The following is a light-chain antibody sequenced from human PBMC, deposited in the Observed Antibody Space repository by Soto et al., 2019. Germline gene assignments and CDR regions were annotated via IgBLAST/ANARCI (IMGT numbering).Light chain of an antibody. Sequence: EIVMTQSPATLSVSPGERATLSCRASQSVSSNLAWYQQKPGQAPRLLIYGASTRATGIPARFSGSGSGTEFTLTISSLQSEDFVVYYCKQYNNLPLLTFGGGNKVEIK. CDR3: KQYNNLPLLT. V-gene: IGKV3-15*01. CDR1: QSVSSN. CDR2: GAS. J-gene: IGKJ4*01.